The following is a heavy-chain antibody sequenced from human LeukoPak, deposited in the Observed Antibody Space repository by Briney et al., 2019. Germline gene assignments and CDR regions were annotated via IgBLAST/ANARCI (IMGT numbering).Heavy chain of an antibody. Sequence: SETLSLTCTVSGGSISSTTYYWAWIRQPPGKGLEWIGSIYKAGNTNYSPSLRSRVFISVDTSNNQFSLSLSSVTAADTAVYYCARPTGHEIRFDPWGQGTLVTVSS. CDR1: GGSISSTTYY. D-gene: IGHD4-17*01. CDR2: IYKAGNT. CDR3: ARPTGHEIRFDP. V-gene: IGHV4-39*01. J-gene: IGHJ5*02.